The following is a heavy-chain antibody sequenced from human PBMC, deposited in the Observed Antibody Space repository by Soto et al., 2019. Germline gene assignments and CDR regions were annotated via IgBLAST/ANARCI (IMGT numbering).Heavy chain of an antibody. D-gene: IGHD5-12*01. Sequence: QLQLVQSGAEVERPGASVRVSCKAYGYPFSKYGISWIRQAPGQGLEWMGWIKPDNGDTNYAQKFQGRVTMTTDTSSNTAYMELRRLISDDTAVYYCATSYDSGFDPWGQGTLVSVSS. CDR1: GYPFSKYG. V-gene: IGHV1-18*04. CDR2: IKPDNGDT. CDR3: ATSYDSGFDP. J-gene: IGHJ5*02.